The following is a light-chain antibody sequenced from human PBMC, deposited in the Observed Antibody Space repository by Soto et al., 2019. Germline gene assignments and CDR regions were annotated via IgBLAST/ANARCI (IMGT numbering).Light chain of an antibody. CDR3: AAWDDSLKGV. V-gene: IGLV1-44*01. J-gene: IGLJ1*01. CDR1: SSNIGSNT. CDR2: SNN. Sequence: QYVLTQPPSASGTSGQRVTISCSGSSSNIGSNTVNWYQQLPGTAPKLLIYSNNQRPSGVPDRFSGSKSGTSASLAISGLQSEDEADYYCAAWDDSLKGVFGTGTKMTVL.